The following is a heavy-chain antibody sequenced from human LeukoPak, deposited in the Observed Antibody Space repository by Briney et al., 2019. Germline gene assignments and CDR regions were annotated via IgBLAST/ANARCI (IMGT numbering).Heavy chain of an antibody. V-gene: IGHV1-2*02. CDR1: GYTFTGYY. J-gene: IGHJ6*02. CDR3: ARDSWQYDFWSGWTTTPTANYGMDV. CDR2: INPNSGGT. D-gene: IGHD3-3*01. Sequence: VSVKVSCKASGYTFTGYYMHWVRQAPGQGLEWMGWINPNSGGTNYAQKFQGRVTMTRDTSISTAYMELSRLRSDDTAVYYCARDSWQYDFWSGWTTTPTANYGMDVWGQGTTVTVSS.